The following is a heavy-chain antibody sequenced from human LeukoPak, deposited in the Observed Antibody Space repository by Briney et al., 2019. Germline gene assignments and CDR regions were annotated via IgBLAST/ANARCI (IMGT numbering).Heavy chain of an antibody. V-gene: IGHV1-8*01. CDR2: MNPNSGNT. Sequence: ASVKVSCKASGYTITSYDINWVRQATGQGLEWMGWMNPNSGNTGYAQKFQGRVTMTRNTSISTAYMELSSLRSEDTAVYYCARGRRAARFVWAFWFDPWGQGTLVTVSS. CDR3: ARGRRAARFVWAFWFDP. J-gene: IGHJ5*02. CDR1: GYTITSYD. D-gene: IGHD6-6*01.